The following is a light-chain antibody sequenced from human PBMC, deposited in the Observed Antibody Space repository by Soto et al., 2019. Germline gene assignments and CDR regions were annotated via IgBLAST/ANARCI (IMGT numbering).Light chain of an antibody. J-gene: IGLJ2*01. CDR3: SSYTSSGTKV. CDR2: LNSDGSH. CDR1: SGHSSYA. Sequence: QSVLTQSPSASASLGASVKLTCTLSSGHSSYAIAWHQQQPEKGPRYLMKLNSDGSHSKGDGIPDRFSGSSSGAERYLTVSSLQSEDEADYYCSSYTSSGTKVFGGGTKLTVL. V-gene: IGLV4-69*01.